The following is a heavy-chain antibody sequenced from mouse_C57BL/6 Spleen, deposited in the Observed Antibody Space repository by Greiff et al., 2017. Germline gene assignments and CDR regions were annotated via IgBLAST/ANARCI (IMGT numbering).Heavy chain of an antibody. CDR1: GYAFSSSW. J-gene: IGHJ2*01. CDR3: ARSSYDYDDYLDY. V-gene: IGHV1-82*01. Sequence: QVQLQQSGPELVKPGASVKISCKASGYAFSSSWMNWVKQRPGKGLEWIGRIYPGDGDTNYNGKFKGKATLTADKSSSTAYMQLSSLTSEDSAVYFCARSSYDYDDYLDYWGQGTTLTVSS. D-gene: IGHD2-4*01. CDR2: IYPGDGDT.